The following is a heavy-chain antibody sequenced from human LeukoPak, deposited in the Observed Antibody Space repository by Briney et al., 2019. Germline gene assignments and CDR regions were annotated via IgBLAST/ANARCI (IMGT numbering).Heavy chain of an antibody. J-gene: IGHJ6*03. CDR2: ISHSGST. CDR3: ATLVTTVNPVDRYYMDV. Sequence: SETLSLTCAVYGGSFSGYYWSWIRQPPGKGLEWIGEISHSGSTNYNPSLKSRVTISVDTSKNQFSLKLSSVTAADTAVYYCATLVTTVNPVDRYYMDVWGKGTTVTVSS. V-gene: IGHV4-34*01. CDR1: GGSFSGYY. D-gene: IGHD4-11*01.